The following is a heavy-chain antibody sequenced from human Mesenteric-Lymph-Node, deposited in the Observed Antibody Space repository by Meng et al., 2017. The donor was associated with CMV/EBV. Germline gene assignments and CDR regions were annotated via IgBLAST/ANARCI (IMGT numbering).Heavy chain of an antibody. J-gene: IGHJ4*02. Sequence: SETLSLTCTVSGGSISSSSYYWGWIRQPPGKGLEWIGSIYYSGSTYYNPSLKSRVTISVDTSKNQFSLKLSSVTAADTAVYYCARGRTGTTVYWGQGTLVTVSS. D-gene: IGHD1-7*01. V-gene: IGHV4-39*07. CDR1: GGSISSSSYY. CDR2: IYYSGST. CDR3: ARGRTGTTVY.